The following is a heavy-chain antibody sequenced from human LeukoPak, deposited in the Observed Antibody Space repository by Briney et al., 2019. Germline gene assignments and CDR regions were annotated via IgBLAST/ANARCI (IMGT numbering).Heavy chain of an antibody. J-gene: IGHJ4*02. V-gene: IGHV3-23*01. CDR3: AKDRAGSQYYFDY. D-gene: IGHD1-26*01. CDR1: GFTFSNYW. Sequence: GGSLRLSCAASGFTFSNYWLHWVRQAPGKGLEWVSVISGSGGSTSYADSVKGRFTISRDNSKNTLYLQMNSLRAEDTAVYYCAKDRAGSQYYFDYWGQGTLVTVSS. CDR2: ISGSGGST.